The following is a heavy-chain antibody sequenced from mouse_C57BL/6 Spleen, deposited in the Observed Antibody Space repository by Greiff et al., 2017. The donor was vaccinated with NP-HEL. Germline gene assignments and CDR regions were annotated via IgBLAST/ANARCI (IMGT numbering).Heavy chain of an antibody. CDR1: GYAFTNYL. CDR3: ARSGDTTVVAPFDY. V-gene: IGHV1-54*01. J-gene: IGHJ2*01. D-gene: IGHD1-1*01. CDR2: INPGSGGT. Sequence: QVQLQQSGAELVRPGTSVKVSCKASGYAFTNYLIEWVKQRPGQGLEWIGVINPGSGGTNYNEKFKGKATLTADKSSSTAYMQLSSLTSEDSAVYFCARSGDTTVVAPFDYWGQGTTLTVSS.